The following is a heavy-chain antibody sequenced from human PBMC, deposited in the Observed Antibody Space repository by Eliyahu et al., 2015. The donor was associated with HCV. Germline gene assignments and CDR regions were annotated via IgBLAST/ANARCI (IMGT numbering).Heavy chain of an antibody. CDR1: EFTFDTYS. Sequence: EVQLVESGGGLVKPGGSLRLSCAASEFTFDTYSXNWXRQAPGKGLEWVSSITSTSSYIYYADSVKGRFTISRDNAKNSLSLXMNSLRAEDTAVYYCARVEVWFGEFVWGGDYGMDVWGQGTSVXVXS. CDR2: ITSTSSYI. J-gene: IGHJ6*02. V-gene: IGHV3-21*01. D-gene: IGHD3-10*01. CDR3: ARVEVWFGEFVWGGDYGMDV.